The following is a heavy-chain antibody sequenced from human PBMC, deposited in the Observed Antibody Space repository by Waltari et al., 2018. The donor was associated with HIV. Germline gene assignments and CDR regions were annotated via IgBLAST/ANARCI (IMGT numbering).Heavy chain of an antibody. CDR3: VRALGDY. J-gene: IGHJ4*02. Sequence: QVQLVESGGGVVQPGTPLRLPCAASRFTFSNFGMPWVRQAPGKGLEWVALISNDGSKKYYADSVKGRFTISRANSKNTLYLQMNSLRPDDTAVYYCVRALGDYWGQGTLVTISS. V-gene: IGHV3-30-3*01. CDR1: RFTFSNFG. CDR2: ISNDGSKK. D-gene: IGHD7-27*01.